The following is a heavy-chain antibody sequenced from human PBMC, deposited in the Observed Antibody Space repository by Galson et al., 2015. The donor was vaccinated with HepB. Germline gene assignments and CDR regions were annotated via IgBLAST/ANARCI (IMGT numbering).Heavy chain of an antibody. CDR2: IKQDGSEK. CDR3: ARGAGSGWLYYFDY. Sequence: SLRLSCAASGFTFSSYWMSWVRQAPGKGLEWVANIKQDGSEKYYVDSVKGRFTISRDNAKNSLYLQMNSLRAEDTAVYYCARGAGSGWLYYFDYWGQGTLVTVSS. D-gene: IGHD6-19*01. V-gene: IGHV3-7*03. J-gene: IGHJ4*02. CDR1: GFTFSSYW.